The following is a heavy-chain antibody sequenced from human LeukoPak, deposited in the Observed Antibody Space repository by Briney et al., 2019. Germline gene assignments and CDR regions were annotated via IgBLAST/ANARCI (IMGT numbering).Heavy chain of an antibody. CDR3: ARAISEYSSSADWFDP. D-gene: IGHD6-6*01. J-gene: IGHJ5*02. CDR2: IYTSGST. CDR1: GGSISSGSYY. V-gene: IGHV4-61*02. Sequence: SETLSLTCTVSGGSISSGSYYWSWIRQPAGKGLEWIGRIYTSGSTNYNPSLKSRVTISVDKSKNQFSLKLSSVTAADTAVYYCARAISEYSSSADWFDPWGQGTLVTVSS.